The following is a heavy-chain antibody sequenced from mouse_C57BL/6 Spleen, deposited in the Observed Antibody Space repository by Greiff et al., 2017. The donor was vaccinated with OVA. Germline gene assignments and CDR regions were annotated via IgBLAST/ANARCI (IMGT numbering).Heavy chain of an antibody. CDR1: GYTFTSYW. V-gene: IGHV1-72*01. Sequence: VQLQQPGAELVKPGASVKLSCKASGYTFTSYWMHWVKQRPGRGLEWIGRIDPNSGGTKYNEKFKSKATLTVDKPSSTAYMQLSSLTSEDSAVYDCAGSWGARGTASWFAYWGQGTLVTVSA. CDR3: AGSWGARGTASWFAY. D-gene: IGHD3-3*01. J-gene: IGHJ3*01. CDR2: IDPNSGGT.